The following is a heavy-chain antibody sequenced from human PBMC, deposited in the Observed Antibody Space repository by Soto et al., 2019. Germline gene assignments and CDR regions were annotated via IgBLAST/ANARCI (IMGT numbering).Heavy chain of an antibody. CDR1: CYTFASYA. CDR3: ARDPPPPEY. V-gene: IGHV1-18*01. D-gene: IGHD2-2*01. CDR2: ISAYNGNT. Sequence: ASGKVSCKAPCYTFASYAISLMRQAPGQGLEWMGLISAYNGNTNYAQKLQGRVTMTTDTSTSTAYMELRSLRSDDTAVYYCARDPPPPEYWGQGTLVTVSS. J-gene: IGHJ4*02.